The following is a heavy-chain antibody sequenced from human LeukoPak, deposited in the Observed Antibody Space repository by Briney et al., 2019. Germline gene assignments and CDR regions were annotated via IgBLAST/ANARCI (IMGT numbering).Heavy chain of an antibody. V-gene: IGHV1-8*01. D-gene: IGHD6-19*01. CDR3: ARLHSSGWYGGDAFDI. CDR2: MNPNSGNT. Sequence: GASVKVSCKASGYTFTSYDINWVRQATGQGLEWMGWMNPNSGNTGYAQKFQGRVTMTRNTSISTACMELSSLRSEDTAVYYCARLHSSGWYGGDAFDIWGQGTMVTVSS. CDR1: GYTFTSYD. J-gene: IGHJ3*02.